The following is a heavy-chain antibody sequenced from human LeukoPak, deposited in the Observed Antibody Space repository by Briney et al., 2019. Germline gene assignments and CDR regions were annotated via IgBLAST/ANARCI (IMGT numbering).Heavy chain of an antibody. J-gene: IGHJ4*02. Sequence: SGTLSLTCAVSGGSISSSNWWSWVRQPPGKGPEWIGEIYHSGGTNYNPSLKSRVTISADTFMNHFSLKLTSVTAADTAVYYCARGYDTEKSGYWGQGTLVTVSS. V-gene: IGHV4-4*02. CDR1: GGSISSSNW. CDR3: ARGYDTEKSGY. CDR2: IYHSGGT. D-gene: IGHD3-22*01.